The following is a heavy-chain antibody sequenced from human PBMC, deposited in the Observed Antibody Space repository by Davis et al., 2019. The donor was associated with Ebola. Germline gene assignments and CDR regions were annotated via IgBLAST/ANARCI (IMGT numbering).Heavy chain of an antibody. D-gene: IGHD4-23*01. V-gene: IGHV3-74*01. CDR1: GFTFSSYW. J-gene: IGHJ4*02. CDR3: ASGSRWAAHLPDY. Sequence: HTGGSLRLSCAASGFTFSSYWMHWVRQAPGKGLVWVSRINSDGSSTSYADSVKGRFTISRDNAKNTLYLQMNSLRAEDTAVYYCASGSRWAAHLPDYWGQGTLVTVSS. CDR2: INSDGSST.